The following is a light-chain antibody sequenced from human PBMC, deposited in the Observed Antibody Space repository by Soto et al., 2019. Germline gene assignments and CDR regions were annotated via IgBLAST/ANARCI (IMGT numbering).Light chain of an antibody. J-gene: IGKJ1*01. Sequence: EIVMTQSPATLSVSPGERATLSCRASQSVSSILAWYQQKPGQAPRLLVYGASTRATGIPARFSGSGSGTEFTLTISSLQPDDFATYYCQQYDSFSVTFGQGTKVDI. CDR3: QQYDSFSVT. CDR1: QSVSSI. V-gene: IGKV3-15*01. CDR2: GAS.